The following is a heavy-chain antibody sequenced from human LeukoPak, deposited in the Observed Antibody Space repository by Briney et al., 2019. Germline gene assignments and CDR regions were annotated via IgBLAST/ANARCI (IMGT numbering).Heavy chain of an antibody. J-gene: IGHJ4*02. CDR1: GFTFSTYW. Sequence: GGSLRLSCAASGFTFSTYWMHWVRQAPGKGLVWVSLINSGGDDTRYADSVKGRFTISRDNAKNTLYQQMNSLRAEDTAVYYCARRIGYSSGHSAVYYFDYWGQGTLVTVSS. V-gene: IGHV3-74*01. D-gene: IGHD6-19*01. CDR2: INSGGDDT. CDR3: ARRIGYSSGHSAVYYFDY.